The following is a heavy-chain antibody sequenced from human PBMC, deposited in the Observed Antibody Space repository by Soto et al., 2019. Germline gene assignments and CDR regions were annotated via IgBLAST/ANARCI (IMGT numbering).Heavy chain of an antibody. CDR1: GGSITSDDYY. J-gene: IGHJ4*02. V-gene: IGHV4-30-4*01. CDR3: ASANCVGDCSYRHDRYYFES. D-gene: IGHD2-21*02. Sequence: QVQLQESGPGLVKPSQSLSLTCTVSGGSITSDDYYWGWIRQPPGRGLEWIGYIFYSGSTHYNPSLKSRFIISLDTSKKQVSLKLSSVTAADTAVYYCASANCVGDCSYRHDRYYFESWGQGTLVTVSS. CDR2: IFYSGST.